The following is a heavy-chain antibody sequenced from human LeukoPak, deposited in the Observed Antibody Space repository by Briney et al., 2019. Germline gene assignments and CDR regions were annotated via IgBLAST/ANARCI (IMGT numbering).Heavy chain of an antibody. CDR2: ISYVGSNK. V-gene: IGHV3-30*18. CDR3: AKDLSAARQFHYYYGLDV. D-gene: IGHD2-2*01. J-gene: IGHJ6*02. CDR1: GFTFSSYG. Sequence: GGSLRLSCAASGFTFSSYGMHWVRQAPGKGLEWLAVISYVGSNKYYADSVKGRFTIFRDNSKNTLYLQMNSLRAEDTAMYYCAKDLSAARQFHYYYGLDVWGQGTTVTVSS.